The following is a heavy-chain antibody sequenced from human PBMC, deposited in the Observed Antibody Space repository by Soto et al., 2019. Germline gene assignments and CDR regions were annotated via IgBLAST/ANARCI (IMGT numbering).Heavy chain of an antibody. CDR3: ARDRKEGDSYGFRWCDP. J-gene: IGHJ5*02. CDR1: GGTFSSYA. D-gene: IGHD5-18*01. CDR2: IIPIFATA. V-gene: IGHV1-69*01. Sequence: QVQLVQSGAAVKKPGSSVKVSCKASGGTFSSYAISWVRQAPGQGLEWMGGIIPIFATANSAQKFQGRVTITADDSTSPAYIELRSLRSEYTAVDYCARDRKEGDSYGFRWCDPWGQGTMVTVSS.